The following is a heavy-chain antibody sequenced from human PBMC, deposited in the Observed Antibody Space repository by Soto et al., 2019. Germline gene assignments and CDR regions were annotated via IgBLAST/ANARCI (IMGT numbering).Heavy chain of an antibody. CDR1: GGSISSTSSY. CDR3: ARLPTGGMDV. Sequence: SETLSLTCTVSGGSISSTSSYWGWIRQPPGQGLEWVACVDYSGGTYYKPSLKSRVTISVDTSKNQFSLKLSSVTAADTAVYYCARLPTGGMDVWGQGTTVTVSS. J-gene: IGHJ6*02. CDR2: VDYSGGT. V-gene: IGHV4-39*01.